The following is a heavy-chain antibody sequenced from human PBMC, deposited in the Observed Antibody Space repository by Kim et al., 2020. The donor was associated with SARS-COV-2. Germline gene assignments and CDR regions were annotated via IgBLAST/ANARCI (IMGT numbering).Heavy chain of an antibody. CDR3: ARTGIVGATTFPDY. Sequence: CVKDRFAISRDNAKNTLYLQMNSLRAEDTAVYYCARTGIVGATTFPDYWGQGTLVTVSS. J-gene: IGHJ4*02. D-gene: IGHD1-26*01. V-gene: IGHV3-74*01.